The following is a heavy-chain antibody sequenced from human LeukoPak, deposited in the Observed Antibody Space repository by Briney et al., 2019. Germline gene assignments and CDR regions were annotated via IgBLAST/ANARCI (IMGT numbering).Heavy chain of an antibody. J-gene: IGHJ6*02. V-gene: IGHV1-69*04. Sequence: ASVKVSCKASGGTFISYAISWVRQAPGQGLEWMGRIIPILGIANYAQKFQGRVTITADKSTSTAYMELSSLRSEDTAVYYCARGIGSYPVASYYYYGMDVWGQGTTVTVSS. CDR3: ARGIGSYPVASYYYYGMDV. CDR1: GGTFISYA. D-gene: IGHD1-26*01. CDR2: IIPILGIA.